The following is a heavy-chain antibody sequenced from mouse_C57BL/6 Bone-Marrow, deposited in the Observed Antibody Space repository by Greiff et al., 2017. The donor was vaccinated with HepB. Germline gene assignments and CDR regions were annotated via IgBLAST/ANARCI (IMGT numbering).Heavy chain of an antibody. CDR3: AQDGYGKPWFAY. V-gene: IGHV1-64*01. Sequence: QVQLQQPGAELVKPGASVKLSCKASGYTFTSYWMHWVKQRPGQGLEWIGMIHPNSGSTNYNEKFKSKATLTVDKSSSTAYMQLSSVTSEDSAVYYCAQDGYGKPWFAYRGEGALVTVSA. D-gene: IGHD2-1*01. CDR2: IHPNSGST. CDR1: GYTFTSYW. J-gene: IGHJ3*01.